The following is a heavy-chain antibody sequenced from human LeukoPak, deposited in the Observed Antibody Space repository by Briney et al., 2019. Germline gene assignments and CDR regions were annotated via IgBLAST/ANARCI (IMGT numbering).Heavy chain of an antibody. CDR2: ISWNSGSI. Sequence: GRSLRLSCAASGFTFDDYAMHWVRQAPGKGLEWVSGISWNSGSIGYADSVKGRFTISRDNAKNSLYLQMNRLRAEDMALYYCAKAMVRGVISPYFDYWGQGTLVTVSS. V-gene: IGHV3-9*03. CDR3: AKAMVRGVISPYFDY. CDR1: GFTFDDYA. D-gene: IGHD3-10*01. J-gene: IGHJ4*02.